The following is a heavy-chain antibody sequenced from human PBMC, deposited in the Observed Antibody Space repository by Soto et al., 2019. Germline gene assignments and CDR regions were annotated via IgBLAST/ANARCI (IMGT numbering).Heavy chain of an antibody. CDR1: GGSISGYF. Sequence: PSETLSLTCSVSGGSISGYFWNWVRRTPGKGLEWIGYIYFSGSTKYNPSLKSRVTISIDPSSNQFSLRLRSVTGADTAVYYCARGEKLSSGGEAIAMGGQGTMVTVSS. CDR2: IYFSGST. CDR3: ARGEKLSSGGEAIAM. D-gene: IGHD2-21*01. V-gene: IGHV4-59*01. J-gene: IGHJ3*01.